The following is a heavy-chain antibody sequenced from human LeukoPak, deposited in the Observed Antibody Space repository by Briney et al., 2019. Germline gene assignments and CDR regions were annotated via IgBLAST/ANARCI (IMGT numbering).Heavy chain of an antibody. CDR1: GFTFSSYA. V-gene: IGHV3-23*01. CDR2: ISGSGGST. J-gene: IGHJ4*02. Sequence: GGSLRLSCAASGFTFSSYAMSWVRQAPGKGLEWVSAISGSGGSTYYADSVKGRFTISRDNSKNTLYLQMNSLRAEDTAVYYCAKAGEFDDFWSGYYTPGYYFDYWGQGTLVTVSS. CDR3: AKAGEFDDFWSGYYTPGYYFDY. D-gene: IGHD3-3*01.